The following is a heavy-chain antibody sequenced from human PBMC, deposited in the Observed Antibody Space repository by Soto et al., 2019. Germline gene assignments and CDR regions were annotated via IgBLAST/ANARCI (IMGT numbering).Heavy chain of an antibody. CDR1: GFTFSSYW. CDR3: ARDELANWESYRGWYFDL. CDR2: IKQDGSEK. J-gene: IGHJ2*01. Sequence: GGSLRLSCAASGFTFSSYWMSWVRQAPGKGLEWVANIKQDGSEKYYGDSVKGRFTNSRDNAKNSLDLQMNSLRAEDTAVYYCARDELANWESYRGWYFDLWGRGTLVTVSS. V-gene: IGHV3-7*03. D-gene: IGHD7-27*01.